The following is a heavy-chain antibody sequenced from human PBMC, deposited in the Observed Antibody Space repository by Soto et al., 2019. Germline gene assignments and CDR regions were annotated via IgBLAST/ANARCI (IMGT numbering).Heavy chain of an antibody. CDR1: GGTFSSYA. Sequence: GASVKVSCTASGGTFSSYAISWVRQAPGQGLEWMGGIIPIFGTANYAQKFQGRVTITADKSTSTAYMELSSLRSEDTAVYYCARDLLYDFWSGSPPYYGMDVWGQGTTVTVSS. CDR2: IIPIFGTA. D-gene: IGHD3-3*01. CDR3: ARDLLYDFWSGSPPYYGMDV. V-gene: IGHV1-69*06. J-gene: IGHJ6*02.